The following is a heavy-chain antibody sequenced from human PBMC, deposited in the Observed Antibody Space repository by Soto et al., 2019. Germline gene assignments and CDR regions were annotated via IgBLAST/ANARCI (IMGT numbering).Heavy chain of an antibody. V-gene: IGHV4-34*01. CDR3: ARSAFCGGDCYSEYFQH. CDR1: GGSFSGYY. CDR2: VYESGST. Sequence: SETLSLTCAVYGGSFSGYYWSWIRQPPGKGLEWIGEVYESGSTYDNPSLKSRVTISVDRSKNQFSLKLSSVTAADTAVYYCARSAFCGGDCYSEYFQHWGQGTLVTVS. D-gene: IGHD2-21*02. J-gene: IGHJ1*01.